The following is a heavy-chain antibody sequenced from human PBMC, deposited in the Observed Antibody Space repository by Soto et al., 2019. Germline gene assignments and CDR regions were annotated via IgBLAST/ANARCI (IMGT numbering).Heavy chain of an antibody. CDR2: IVVGSGNT. Sequence: GASVKVSCKASGFTFTSSAVQWVRQARGQRLEWIGWIVVGSGNTNYAQKFQEKITITRDMSTSTAYMELGSLRSEDTAVYYCAAARGGDCSSTSCYNWFDPWGQGTLVTVSS. J-gene: IGHJ5*02. CDR3: AAARGGDCSSTSCYNWFDP. V-gene: IGHV1-58*01. CDR1: GFTFTSSA. D-gene: IGHD2-2*01.